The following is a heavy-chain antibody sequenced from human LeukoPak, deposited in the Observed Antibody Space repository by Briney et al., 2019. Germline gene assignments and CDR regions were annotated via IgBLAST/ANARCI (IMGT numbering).Heavy chain of an antibody. J-gene: IGHJ2*01. D-gene: IGHD4-17*01. CDR3: VKGGSYGDYLDWYFDL. V-gene: IGHV3-20*04. CDR1: GFTFDDYG. Sequence: GGSLRLSCAASGFTFDDYGMSWVRQAPGKGLEWVSGINWNGGSTGYADSVKGRFTISRDNSKNSLYLQMNSLRAEDTALYYCVKGGSYGDYLDWYFDLWGRGTLVTVSS. CDR2: INWNGGST.